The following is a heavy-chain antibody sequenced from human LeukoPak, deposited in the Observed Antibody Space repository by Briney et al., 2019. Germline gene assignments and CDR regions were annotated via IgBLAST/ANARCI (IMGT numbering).Heavy chain of an antibody. Sequence: WVRQPPGKGLEWVSSISPGSDFTYYADSMKGRFTISRDNAKSSLYLQMNSLRADDTAVYYCATHIFSELRYFDWSTNEWGQGTLVTVSS. V-gene: IGHV3-21*06. CDR2: ISPGSDFT. CDR3: ATHIFSELRYFDWSTNE. J-gene: IGHJ4*02. D-gene: IGHD3-9*01.